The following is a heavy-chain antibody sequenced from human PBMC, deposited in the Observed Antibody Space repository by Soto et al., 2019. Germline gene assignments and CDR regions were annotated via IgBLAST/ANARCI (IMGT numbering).Heavy chain of an antibody. CDR3: ARGTTYGWSQGYYFDY. Sequence: QVHLVQSGAEVKKPGASVKVSCKASGYTFTSYGISWLRQAPGQGLEWMGWISAYNGNTNYAQKLQGRVTMTTDTSTSTAYLELRSLRSDDTAVYYCARGTTYGWSQGYYFDYWGQGTLVTFSS. CDR2: ISAYNGNT. D-gene: IGHD6-19*01. V-gene: IGHV1-18*01. J-gene: IGHJ4*02. CDR1: GYTFTSYG.